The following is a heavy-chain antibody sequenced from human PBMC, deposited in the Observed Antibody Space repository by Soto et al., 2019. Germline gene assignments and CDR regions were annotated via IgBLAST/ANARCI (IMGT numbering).Heavy chain of an antibody. Sequence: TLSLTGTVSGGSISSGGYYWSWIRQPPGKALEGLALSYWDDDKRYSPSLKDRLAISKDTSSNQVVLTITNIDPGDSATYFCAHAGEYYLLSFDRWRPGTLVT. J-gene: IGHJ4*02. D-gene: IGHD1-26*01. CDR2: SYWDDDK. V-gene: IGHV2-5*08. CDR3: AHAGEYYLLSFDR. CDR1: GGSISSGGYY.